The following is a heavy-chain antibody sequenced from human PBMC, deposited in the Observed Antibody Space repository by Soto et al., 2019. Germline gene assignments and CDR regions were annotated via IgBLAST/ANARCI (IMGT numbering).Heavy chain of an antibody. CDR2: IYHSGST. CDR1: SGSISSSNW. CDR3: ARKYIVVVPAAIRYYYYYMDV. J-gene: IGHJ6*03. D-gene: IGHD2-2*01. V-gene: IGHV4-4*02. Sequence: QVQLQESGPGLVKPSGTLSLTCAVSSGSISSSNWWSWVRKPPGKGLEGIGEIYHSGSTTYTPSLTSRVTIAVDKDKNKFSLKLSSVTAADTAVYYCARKYIVVVPAAIRYYYYYMDVWGKGTTVTVSS.